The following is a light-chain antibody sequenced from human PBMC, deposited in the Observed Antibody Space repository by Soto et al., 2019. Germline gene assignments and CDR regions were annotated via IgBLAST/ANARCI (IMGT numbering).Light chain of an antibody. J-gene: IGLJ1*01. Sequence: QSALTQPPSASGSRGQSVTISCTGTSSDVGGYNFVSWYQQHPGKAPKVIFYEVTKRPSGVPDRFSGSKSGNTASLTVSGLQTEDEAHYYCSSYAGSKNRYVFGTGTKVTVL. V-gene: IGLV2-8*01. CDR2: EVT. CDR3: SSYAGSKNRYV. CDR1: SSDVGGYNF.